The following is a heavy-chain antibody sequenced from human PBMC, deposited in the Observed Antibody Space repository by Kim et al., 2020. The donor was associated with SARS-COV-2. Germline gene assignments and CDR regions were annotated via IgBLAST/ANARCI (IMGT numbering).Heavy chain of an antibody. J-gene: IGHJ4*02. CDR2: IGTAGDT. D-gene: IGHD3-10*01. V-gene: IGHV3-13*04. Sequence: GGSLRLSCAASGFTFSSYDMHWVRQATGKGLEWVSAIGTAGDTYYPGSVKGRFTISRENAKNSLYLQMNSLRAGDTAVYYCARAGSYYGSGSEIYNYFDYWGQGTLVTVSS. CDR3: ARAGSYYGSGSEIYNYFDY. CDR1: GFTFSSYD.